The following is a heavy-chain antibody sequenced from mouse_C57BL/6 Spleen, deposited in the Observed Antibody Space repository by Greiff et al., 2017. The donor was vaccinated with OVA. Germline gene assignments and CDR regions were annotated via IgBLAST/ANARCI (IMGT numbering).Heavy chain of an antibody. CDR3: AFYSNYGWYFDV. V-gene: IGHV1-55*01. CDR2: IYPGSGST. J-gene: IGHJ1*03. Sequence: QVQLQQSGAELVKPGASVKMSCKASGYTFTSYWITWVKQRPGQGLEWIGDIYPGSGSTNYNEKFKSKATLTVDTSSSTAYMQLSSLTSEDSSVYYCAFYSNYGWYFDVWGTGTTVTVSS. D-gene: IGHD2-5*01. CDR1: GYTFTSYW.